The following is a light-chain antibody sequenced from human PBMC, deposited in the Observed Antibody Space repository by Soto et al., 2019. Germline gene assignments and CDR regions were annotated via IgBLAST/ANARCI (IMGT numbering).Light chain of an antibody. CDR1: QSVSSSY. CDR3: QQYHTSPLT. Sequence: EIVLTQSPGTLSLSPGERATFSCRASQSVSSSYIAWYHQKRGQAPRRLIYGASIRATGIPDRFSGSGSGTDFTLTISRLEPEDFALYYCQQYHTSPLTFGQGTKVDIK. J-gene: IGKJ1*01. CDR2: GAS. V-gene: IGKV3-20*01.